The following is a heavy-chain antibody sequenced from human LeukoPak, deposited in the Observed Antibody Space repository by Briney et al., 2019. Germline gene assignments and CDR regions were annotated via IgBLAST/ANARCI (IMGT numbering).Heavy chain of an antibody. CDR1: GYTFTSYG. D-gene: IGHD5-24*01. V-gene: IGHV1-18*01. J-gene: IGHJ4*02. CDR2: ISAYNGNT. Sequence: AASVKVSCKASGYTFTSYGISWVRQAPGQGLEWMGWISAYNGNTNYAQKLQGRVTMTTDTSTSTAYMELRSLRSDDTAVYYCARDLGWLQFPYYFDYWGQGTLVTVSS. CDR3: ARDLGWLQFPYYFDY.